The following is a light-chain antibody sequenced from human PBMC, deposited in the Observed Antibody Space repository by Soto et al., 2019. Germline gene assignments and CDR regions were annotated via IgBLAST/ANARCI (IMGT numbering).Light chain of an antibody. CDR1: QSISSW. V-gene: IGKV1-5*02. CDR3: QQSNSFPWT. J-gene: IGKJ1*01. Sequence: DIQMTQSPSTLSASVGDRVTIICRASQSISSWLAWYQQKPGKAPKLLIYDASSLESGVPSRFSGSGSGTEFTLTISSLQPNDFATYYCQQSNSFPWTFGQGTKVDIK. CDR2: DAS.